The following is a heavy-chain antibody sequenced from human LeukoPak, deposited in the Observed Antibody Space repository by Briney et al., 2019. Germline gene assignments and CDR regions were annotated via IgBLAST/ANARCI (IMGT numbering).Heavy chain of an antibody. CDR3: ARGRELWLRAPFGY. Sequence: GGSLRLSCAASGFTFSSYAMHWVRQAPGKGLEWVAVISYDGSNKYYVDSVKGSFTISRDNSKNTLYLQMNSLRAEDTAVYYCARGRELWLRAPFGYWGQGTLVTVSS. D-gene: IGHD5-18*01. CDR1: GFTFSSYA. CDR2: ISYDGSNK. J-gene: IGHJ4*02. V-gene: IGHV3-30*01.